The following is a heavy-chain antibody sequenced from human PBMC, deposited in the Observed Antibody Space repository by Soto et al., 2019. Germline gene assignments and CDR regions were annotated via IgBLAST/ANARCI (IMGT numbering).Heavy chain of an antibody. CDR1: GFTFSDYY. CDR3: ARDPYILTGSARTDY. Sequence: GGSLRLSCAASGFTFSDYYMSWIRQAPGKGLEWVSYISSSGSTIYYADSVKGRFTISRDNAKNSLYLQMNSLRAEDTAVYYCARDPYILTGSARTDYWGQGTLVTVSS. J-gene: IGHJ4*02. D-gene: IGHD3-9*01. V-gene: IGHV3-11*01. CDR2: ISSSGSTI.